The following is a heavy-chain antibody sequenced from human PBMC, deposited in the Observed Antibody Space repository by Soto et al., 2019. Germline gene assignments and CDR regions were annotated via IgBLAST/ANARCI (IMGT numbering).Heavy chain of an antibody. J-gene: IGHJ4*02. CDR3: ARESSAVKKLWIFDY. V-gene: IGHV4-59*01. CDR1: GGSISSYY. D-gene: IGHD6-19*01. CDR2: IYYSGST. Sequence: SETLSLTCTVSGGSISSYYWSWIRQPPGKGLEWIGYIYYSGSTNYNPSLKSRVTISVDTSKNQFSLKLSSVTAADTAVYYCARESSAVKKLWIFDYWGQGTLVTVSS.